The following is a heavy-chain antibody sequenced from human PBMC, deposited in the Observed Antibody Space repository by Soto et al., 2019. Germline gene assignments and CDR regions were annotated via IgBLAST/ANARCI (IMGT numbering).Heavy chain of an antibody. CDR1: GGSVSVYY. CDR2: VYESGTP. V-gene: IGHV4-59*02. J-gene: IGHJ5*02. CDR3: ARDVRNAAGLWVGP. Sequence: SETLSLTCTISGGSVSVYYWSWVRQSPVQVLEWIGYVYESGTPYYNPSLKSLVIISADMSENQFSLKLTSVTSADTGVYFCARDVRNAAGLWVGPWGHGALVTVSS. D-gene: IGHD6-13*01.